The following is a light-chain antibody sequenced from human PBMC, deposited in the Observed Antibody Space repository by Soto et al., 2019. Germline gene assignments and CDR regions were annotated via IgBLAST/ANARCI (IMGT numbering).Light chain of an antibody. J-gene: IGLJ2*01. Sequence: QSALTQPPSASGSPGQSVTISCTATSSDVGGYNYVSWYQQHPGKVPKLMIYEVSKRPSGVPDRFSGSKSGNTASLTVSGLPAEDEADYYCSSYGGSNSLVFGGGTQLTVL. CDR3: SSYGGSNSLV. V-gene: IGLV2-8*01. CDR1: SSDVGGYNY. CDR2: EVS.